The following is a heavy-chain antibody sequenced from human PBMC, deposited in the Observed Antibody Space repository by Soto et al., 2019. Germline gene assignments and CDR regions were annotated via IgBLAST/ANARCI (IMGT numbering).Heavy chain of an antibody. CDR2: ISSSSTYV. CDR3: AGESADYGDDYLEAPPH. D-gene: IGHD4-17*01. J-gene: IGHJ4*02. Sequence: PGGSLRLSCAASGFTFSRYTMHWVRQAPGQGLEWVSSISSSSTYVYYADSVKGRFSISRDNAKNSLFLQMNSLRAEDTAVYYCAGESADYGDDYLEAPPHWGQGALVTVSS. CDR1: GFTFSRYT. V-gene: IGHV3-21*01.